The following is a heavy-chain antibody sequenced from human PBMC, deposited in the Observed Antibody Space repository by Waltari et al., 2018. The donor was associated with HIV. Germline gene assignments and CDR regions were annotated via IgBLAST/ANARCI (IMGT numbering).Heavy chain of an antibody. Sequence: QLQLQESGPGLVKPSETLSLTCTVSGGSISSSSYYWGWIRQPPGKGLEWIGSIYYSGSTYYNPSLKSRVTISVDTSKNQFSLKLSSVTAADTAVYYCARHLYCSSTSCYPIFDYWGQGTLVTVSS. CDR1: GGSISSSSYY. CDR3: ARHLYCSSTSCYPIFDY. CDR2: IYYSGST. J-gene: IGHJ4*02. V-gene: IGHV4-39*01. D-gene: IGHD2-2*01.